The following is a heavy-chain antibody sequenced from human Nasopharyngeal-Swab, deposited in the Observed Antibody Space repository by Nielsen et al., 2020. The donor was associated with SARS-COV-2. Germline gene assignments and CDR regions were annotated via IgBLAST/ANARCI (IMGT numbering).Heavy chain of an antibody. V-gene: IGHV3-21*01. D-gene: IGHD6-19*01. J-gene: IGHJ4*02. Sequence: GESLKISCAASGFTFSSYSMNWVRQAPGKGLEWVSSISSSSSYIYYADSVKGRFTISRDNAKNSLYLQMNSLRAEDTAVYYCARDGAAVAGGLDYWDQGTLVTVSS. CDR2: ISSSSSYI. CDR3: ARDGAAVAGGLDY. CDR1: GFTFSSYS.